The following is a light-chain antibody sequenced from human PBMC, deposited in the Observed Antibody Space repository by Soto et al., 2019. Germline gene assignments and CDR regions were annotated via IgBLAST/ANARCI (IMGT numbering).Light chain of an antibody. Sequence: SYELTQPPSVSVSPGQTAAITCSGDKLGDKDASWYQQKPGQSPVMVIYQDTKRPSGIPERFSGSNSGNTATLTISGTQAMVEGDYFCQAWDSSGVVFGGGTKLTVL. J-gene: IGLJ2*01. CDR2: QDT. CDR3: QAWDSSGVV. CDR1: KLGDKD. V-gene: IGLV3-1*01.